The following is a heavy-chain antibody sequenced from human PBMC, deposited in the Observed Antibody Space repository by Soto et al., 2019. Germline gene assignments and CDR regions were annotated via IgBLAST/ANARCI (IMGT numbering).Heavy chain of an antibody. CDR3: ARNLLPYYYDSSGLDY. J-gene: IGHJ4*02. Sequence: SVKVSCKASGGTFSSYTISWVRQAPGQGLEWMGRIIPILGIANYAQKFQGRGTITADKSTSTAYMELSSLRSEDTAVYYCARNLLPYYYDSSGLDYWGQGTLVTVSS. CDR2: IIPILGIA. D-gene: IGHD3-22*01. CDR1: GGTFSSYT. V-gene: IGHV1-69*02.